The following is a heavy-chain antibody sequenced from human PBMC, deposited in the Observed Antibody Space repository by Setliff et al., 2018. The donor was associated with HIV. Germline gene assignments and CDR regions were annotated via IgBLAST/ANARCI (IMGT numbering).Heavy chain of an antibody. D-gene: IGHD3-22*01. Sequence: SETLSLTCSVSGGSISNFYWSRIRQPPGKGLEWVGHIYPTGDTNSNPSLKSRVTLSADTSKNQLSLSLTSVTAADTAVYYCARVRLTMIMMVDYFDQWGQGTLVTVSS. CDR2: IYPTGDT. J-gene: IGHJ4*02. CDR3: ARVRLTMIMMVDYFDQ. CDR1: GGSISNFY. V-gene: IGHV4-4*07.